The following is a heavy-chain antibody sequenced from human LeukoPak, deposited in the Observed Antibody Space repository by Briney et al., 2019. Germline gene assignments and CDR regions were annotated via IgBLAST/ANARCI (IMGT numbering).Heavy chain of an antibody. Sequence: GGSLRLSCAASGFTVSSNYMSWVRQAPGKGLEWVSVIYSGGSTYYADSVKGRFTISSDNSKNTLYFQMNSLRAEDTAVYYCARAWLLEDAFDIWGQGTMVTVSS. J-gene: IGHJ3*02. D-gene: IGHD5-24*01. CDR2: IYSGGST. V-gene: IGHV3-53*01. CDR1: GFTVSSNY. CDR3: ARAWLLEDAFDI.